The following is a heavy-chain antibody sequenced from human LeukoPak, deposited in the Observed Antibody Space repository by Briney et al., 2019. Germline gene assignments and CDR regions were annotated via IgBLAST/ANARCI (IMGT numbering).Heavy chain of an antibody. D-gene: IGHD1-1*01. Sequence: PSETLSLTCTVSGGSISPYYWSWIRQPPGKGLEWIGSIYYSGSTYYNPSLKSRVTISVDTSKNQFSLKLSSVTAADTAVYYCARSSYGTTPFDPWGQGTLVTVSS. CDR1: GGSISPYY. CDR3: ARSSYGTTPFDP. V-gene: IGHV4-59*12. CDR2: IYYSGST. J-gene: IGHJ5*02.